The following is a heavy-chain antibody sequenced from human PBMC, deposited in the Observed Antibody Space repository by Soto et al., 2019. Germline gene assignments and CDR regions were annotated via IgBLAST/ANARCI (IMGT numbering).Heavy chain of an antibody. CDR1: GGSISSGDYY. Sequence: QVQLQESGPGLVKPSQTLSRTCTVSGGSISSGDYYWSWIRQPPGKGLEWIGYIYYSGSSYYNPALTSRVTISVDTSKSKFSLKLSSVTAADTAVYYCARGHGDYEADYFDYWGQGTLVTVSS. D-gene: IGHD4-17*01. V-gene: IGHV4-30-4*01. J-gene: IGHJ4*02. CDR2: IYYSGSS. CDR3: ARGHGDYEADYFDY.